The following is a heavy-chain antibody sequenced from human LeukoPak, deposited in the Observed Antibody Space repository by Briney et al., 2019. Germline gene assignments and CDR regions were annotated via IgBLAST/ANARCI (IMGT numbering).Heavy chain of an antibody. CDR2: IYYSGST. J-gene: IGHJ4*02. D-gene: IGHD6-13*01. CDR1: GGSISSGGYY. CDR3: ATYSTASVGFHY. V-gene: IGHV4-31*03. Sequence: SETLSLTCTVSGGSISSGGYYWSWIRQHPGKGLEWIGNIYYSGSTYYNPSLKSRVTISVDTSKNQFSLKLTSMTAADTAVYYCATYSTASVGFHYWGRGTLVTVSS.